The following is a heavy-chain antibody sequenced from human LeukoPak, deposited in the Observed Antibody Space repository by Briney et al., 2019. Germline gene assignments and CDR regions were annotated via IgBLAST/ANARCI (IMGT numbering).Heavy chain of an antibody. CDR2: IYYSGST. D-gene: IGHD4-17*01. V-gene: IGHV4-59*01. CDR1: GGSFSGYY. CDR3: ARGFTGDYYFDY. J-gene: IGHJ4*02. Sequence: SETLSLTCAVYGGSFSGYYWSWIRQPPGKGLEWIGYIYYSGSTNYNPSLKSRVTISVDTSKNQFSLKLSSVTAADTAVYYCARGFTGDYYFDYWGQGTLVTVSS.